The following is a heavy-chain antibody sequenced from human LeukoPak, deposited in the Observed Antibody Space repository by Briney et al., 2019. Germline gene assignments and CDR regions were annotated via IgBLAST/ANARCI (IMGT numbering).Heavy chain of an antibody. CDR1: GDFISSDF. Sequence: PSETLSLTCTVSGDFISSDFWSWIRQPPGKGLEWIGYIYYSGNSNYDPSLNSRVTISVDTSKNQFSLRLSSVTAADTAIYYCARDLGYCSTASCYAWFDPWGQGTLVTVSS. V-gene: IGHV4-59*01. CDR3: ARDLGYCSTASCYAWFDP. CDR2: IYYSGNS. D-gene: IGHD2-2*01. J-gene: IGHJ5*02.